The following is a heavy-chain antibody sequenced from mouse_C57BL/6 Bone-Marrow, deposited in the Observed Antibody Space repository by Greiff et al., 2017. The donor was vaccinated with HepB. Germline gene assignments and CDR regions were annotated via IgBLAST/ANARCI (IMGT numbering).Heavy chain of an antibody. CDR3: ARDQDSSGYGYYYAMDY. Sequence: EESGPGLVKPSQSLSLTCSVTGYSITSGYYWNWIRQFPGNKLEWMGYISYDGSNNYNPSLKNRISITRDTSKNQFFLKLNSVTTEDTATYYCARDQDSSGYGYYYAMDYWGQGTSVTVSS. D-gene: IGHD3-2*02. CDR1: GYSITSGYY. CDR2: ISYDGSN. V-gene: IGHV3-6*01. J-gene: IGHJ4*01.